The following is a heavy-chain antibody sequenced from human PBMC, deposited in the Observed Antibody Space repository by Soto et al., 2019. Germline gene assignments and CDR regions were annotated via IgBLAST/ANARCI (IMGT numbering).Heavy chain of an antibody. Sequence: QVQLQQWGAGLLKPSETLSLTCAVYGGSFSGYYWSWIRQPPGKGLQWIGEINNSGSTNYNPSLKSRVTISVDTSKNQFSLKLSSVAAADTAVYYCASAPVEAAAYDYWGQGTLVTVSS. CDR2: INNSGST. D-gene: IGHD6-13*01. V-gene: IGHV4-34*01. CDR1: GGSFSGYY. J-gene: IGHJ4*02. CDR3: ASAPVEAAAYDY.